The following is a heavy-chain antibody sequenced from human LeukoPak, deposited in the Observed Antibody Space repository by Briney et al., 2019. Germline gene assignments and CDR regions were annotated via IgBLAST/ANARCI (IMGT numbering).Heavy chain of an antibody. J-gene: IGHJ6*02. D-gene: IGHD4-17*01. Sequence: GASVKVSCKASGYTFTGYYMHWVRQAPGQGLEWMGWINPNSGGTNYAQKFQGWVTMTRDTSISTAYVELSRLRSDDTAVYYCAREKLTVTRTYYYYGMDVWGQGTTVIVSS. CDR2: INPNSGGT. CDR1: GYTFTGYY. V-gene: IGHV1-2*04. CDR3: AREKLTVTRTYYYYGMDV.